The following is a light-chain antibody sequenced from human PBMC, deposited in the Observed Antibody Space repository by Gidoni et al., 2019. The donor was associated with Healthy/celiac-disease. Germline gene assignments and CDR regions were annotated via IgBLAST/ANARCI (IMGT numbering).Light chain of an antibody. CDR2: DAS. J-gene: IGKJ4*01. CDR1: QSVSSY. Sequence: EIVLTQPPATLSLSPGERATLSCRASQSVSSYLAWHQQKPGQAPRLLIYDASNRATGIPARFSGSGSGTDFTLTISSLEPEDFAVYYCQQRSNWPLTFGGGTKVEIK. V-gene: IGKV3-11*01. CDR3: QQRSNWPLT.